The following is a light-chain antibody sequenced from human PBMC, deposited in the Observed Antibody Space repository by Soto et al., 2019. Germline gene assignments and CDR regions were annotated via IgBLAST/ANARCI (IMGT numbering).Light chain of an antibody. J-gene: IGLJ1*01. CDR1: SSDIGAYNY. CDR2: EVT. V-gene: IGLV2-8*01. Sequence: QSVLTQPPSASGSPGQSVTISCTGTSSDIGAYNYVSWYQQHPGRAPKLIIYEVTKRPSGVPDRFSGSKSANTASLSVSGLQAEDEAYYYCSSYAGSNNYVFGTATKLTVL. CDR3: SSYAGSNNYV.